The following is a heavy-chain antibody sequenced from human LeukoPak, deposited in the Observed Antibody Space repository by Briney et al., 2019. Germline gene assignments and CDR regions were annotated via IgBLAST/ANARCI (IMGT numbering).Heavy chain of an antibody. Sequence: GGSLRLSCAASGFTFSDYYMSWIRQAPGKGLEWVSYISSSGDTIYYADSVKARFTISRDNAKKSLYLQMNSLRAEDTAVYYCVRERNVIMVTSYYFDYWGQGTLVTVSS. J-gene: IGHJ4*02. V-gene: IGHV3-11*01. CDR3: VRERNVIMVTSYYFDY. CDR1: GFTFSDYY. CDR2: ISSSGDTI. D-gene: IGHD5-12*01.